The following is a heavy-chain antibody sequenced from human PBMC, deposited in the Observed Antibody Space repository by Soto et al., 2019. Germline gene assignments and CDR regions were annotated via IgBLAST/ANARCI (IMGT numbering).Heavy chain of an antibody. Sequence: GSLRLSCAASGFTFSDYAMTWVRQAPGKGLEWVSSISETGFTTYHADSVKGRFTISRENFKSTLYLQMNGLRAEDTAVYYCAKHDYGEYKLYDYWGQGTLVTVSS. CDR3: AKHDYGEYKLYDY. J-gene: IGHJ4*02. V-gene: IGHV3-23*01. CDR2: ISETGFTT. D-gene: IGHD4-17*01. CDR1: GFTFSDYA.